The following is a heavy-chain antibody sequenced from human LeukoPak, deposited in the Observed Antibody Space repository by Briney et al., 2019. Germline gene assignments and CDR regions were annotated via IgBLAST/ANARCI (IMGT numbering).Heavy chain of an antibody. D-gene: IGHD3-10*01. V-gene: IGHV1-3*01. Sequence: ASVTVSCTTSGYTFTSYGMHWVRQAPGQRLEWMGWINGGNGDAKYSQKFQGRVTIIRDTSASTAYMELSSLRSEDTAVYYCARRGLGVHDAFDIWGQGTMVTVSS. J-gene: IGHJ3*02. CDR2: INGGNGDA. CDR3: ARRGLGVHDAFDI. CDR1: GYTFTSYG.